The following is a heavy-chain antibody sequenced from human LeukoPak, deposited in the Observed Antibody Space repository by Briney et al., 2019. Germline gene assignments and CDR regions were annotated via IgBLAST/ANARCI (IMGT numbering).Heavy chain of an antibody. Sequence: PGGSLRLSCAVSGLTFSSSWMDWVRQAPGKGLEWVASINPDGNKKYSADSVKGRFTISRDISKNTLYLQMNSLRPEDTAVYYCARGGDSWSGYSYGMDVWGQGTTVTVSS. J-gene: IGHJ6*02. V-gene: IGHV3-7*01. D-gene: IGHD3-3*01. CDR3: ARGGDSWSGYSYGMDV. CDR2: INPDGNKK. CDR1: GLTFSSSW.